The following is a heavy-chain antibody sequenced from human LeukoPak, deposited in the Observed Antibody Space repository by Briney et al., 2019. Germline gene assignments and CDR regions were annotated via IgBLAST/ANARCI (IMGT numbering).Heavy chain of an antibody. CDR2: ISYDGSNK. Sequence: PGGSLRLSCAASGFTFSSYAMHWVRQAPGKGLEWVAVISYDGSNKYYADSVKGRFTISRDNSKNTLYLQMNSLRAEDTAVYYCARDFQQLGPNYYYYYYMDVWGKGTTVTVSS. D-gene: IGHD6-13*01. CDR3: ARDFQQLGPNYYYYYYMDV. CDR1: GFTFSSYA. V-gene: IGHV3-30-3*01. J-gene: IGHJ6*03.